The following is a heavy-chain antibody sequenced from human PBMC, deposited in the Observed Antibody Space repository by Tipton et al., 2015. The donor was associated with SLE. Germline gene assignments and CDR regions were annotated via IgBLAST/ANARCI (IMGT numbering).Heavy chain of an antibody. CDR2: IYTSGST. CDR1: GGSISSGSYY. Sequence: LRLSCTVSGGSISSGSYYWSWIRQPAGKGLEWIGYIYTSGSTNYNPSLKSRVTISVDTSRNQFSLKLSSVTAADTAVYYCARSPGGQLWLHRAFDIWGQGTMVTVSS. D-gene: IGHD5-18*01. CDR3: ARSPGGQLWLHRAFDI. J-gene: IGHJ3*02. V-gene: IGHV4-61*09.